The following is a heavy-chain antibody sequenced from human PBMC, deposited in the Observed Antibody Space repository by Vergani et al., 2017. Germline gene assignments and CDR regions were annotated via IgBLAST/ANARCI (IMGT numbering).Heavy chain of an antibody. CDR2: MNPNSGNT. CDR1: GYTFTSYD. D-gene: IGHD3-22*01. Sequence: QVQLVQSGAEVKKPGASVKVSCKASGYTFTSYDINWVRQATGQGLEWMGWMNPNSGNTGYAQKFQGRVTMTRNTSISTAYMELSSLRSEDTAVYYCARGFSYYYDSSGYPSDAFDIWGQGTMVTVSS. V-gene: IGHV1-8*01. CDR3: ARGFSYYYDSSGYPSDAFDI. J-gene: IGHJ3*02.